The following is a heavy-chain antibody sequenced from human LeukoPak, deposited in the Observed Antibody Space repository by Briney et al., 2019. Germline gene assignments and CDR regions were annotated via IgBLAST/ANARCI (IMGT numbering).Heavy chain of an antibody. Sequence: GGSLRLSCAASGFTFDDYGMSWVRQAPGKGLEWVSGINWNGGSTGYADSVKGRFTISRDNAKNSLYLQMNSLRAEDTALYYCARSHYYDSSGYFYYWGQGTLVTVSS. J-gene: IGHJ4*02. CDR2: INWNGGST. CDR3: ARSHYYDSSGYFYY. CDR1: GFTFDDYG. V-gene: IGHV3-20*04. D-gene: IGHD3-22*01.